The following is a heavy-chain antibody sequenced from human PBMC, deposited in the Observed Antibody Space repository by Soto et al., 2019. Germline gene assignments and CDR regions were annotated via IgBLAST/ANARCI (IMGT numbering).Heavy chain of an antibody. CDR3: ARGGSSGPFGY. Sequence: SVKVSCKASGGTFSSYTISWVRQAPGQGLEWMGRIIPILGIANYAQKFQDRVTITADKSTSTAYMELSSLRSEDTAVYYCARGGSSGPFGYWGQGTLVTVSS. V-gene: IGHV1-69*02. CDR2: IIPILGIA. CDR1: GGTFSSYT. J-gene: IGHJ4*02. D-gene: IGHD6-19*01.